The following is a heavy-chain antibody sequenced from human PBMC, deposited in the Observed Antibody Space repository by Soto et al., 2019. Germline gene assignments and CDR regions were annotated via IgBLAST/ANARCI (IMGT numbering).Heavy chain of an antibody. CDR1: GFTFRSYA. CDR3: TKDLVAVASDTFDI. Sequence: GGSQRLSCTASGFTFRSYAMSWVRQAPGKGLEWVSAISGSGGSTYYADSVKGRFTISRDNSKNTLYLQMNSLRAEDTAVYYCTKDLVAVASDTFDIWGQGTMVTVSS. J-gene: IGHJ3*02. D-gene: IGHD6-19*01. V-gene: IGHV3-23*01. CDR2: ISGSGGST.